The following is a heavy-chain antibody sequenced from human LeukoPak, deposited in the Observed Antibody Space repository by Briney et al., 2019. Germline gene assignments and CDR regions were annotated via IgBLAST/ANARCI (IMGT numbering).Heavy chain of an antibody. Sequence: ASVKVSCKASGYTFTGYYMHWVRQAPGQGLEWMGWINPDSGDTNYARKFQGRVTVTRDTSITTASMELSRLRSDDTAVYYCARGQGYDYARFGMDVWGQGTTVTVSS. CDR1: GYTFTGYY. D-gene: IGHD5-12*01. V-gene: IGHV1-2*02. CDR2: INPDSGDT. CDR3: ARGQGYDYARFGMDV. J-gene: IGHJ6*02.